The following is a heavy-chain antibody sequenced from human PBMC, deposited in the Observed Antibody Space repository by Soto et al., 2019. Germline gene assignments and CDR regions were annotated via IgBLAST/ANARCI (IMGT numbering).Heavy chain of an antibody. CDR3: ARDTYYYDSSGQPY. J-gene: IGHJ4*02. CDR1: GFTVSRSY. V-gene: IGHV3-53*01. CDR2: IYSGGST. D-gene: IGHD3-22*01. Sequence: EVQLVESGGGLIQPGGSLRVSCAASGFTVSRSYMSWVRQAPGKGLEWVSVIYSGGSTNYADSVKGRFTISRDNSKNTLYLQMNCLRVEDTAVYYCARDTYYYDSSGQPYWGQGTLVTVSS.